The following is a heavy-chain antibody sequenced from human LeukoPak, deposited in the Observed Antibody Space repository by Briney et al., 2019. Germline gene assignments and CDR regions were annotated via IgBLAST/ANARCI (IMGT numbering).Heavy chain of an antibody. D-gene: IGHD2-2*03. CDR3: ARVNGHCSSTRCYGVVADYFDY. CDR2: IIPIFGTA. Sequence: ASVKVSCKASGYTFTGYGMHWVRQAHGQGLEWMGGIIPIFGTANYAQKLQGRVTITADEATSTAYMELSSLRSEDTAVYYCARVNGHCSSTRCYGVVADYFDYWGQGTLVTVSS. CDR1: GYTFTGYG. J-gene: IGHJ4*02. V-gene: IGHV1-69*13.